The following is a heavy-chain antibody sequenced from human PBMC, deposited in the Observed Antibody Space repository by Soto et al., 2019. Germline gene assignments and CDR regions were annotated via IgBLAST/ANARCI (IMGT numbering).Heavy chain of an antibody. J-gene: IGHJ2*01. V-gene: IGHV1-18*01. CDR2: ISAYNGNT. CDR1: GYTFTSYG. CDR3: ARDPGFLLYGDFPQYFDL. D-gene: IGHD4-17*01. Sequence: QVQLVQSGAEVKKPGASVKVSCKASGYTFTSYGISWVRQAPGQGLEWMGWISAYNGNTNYAQKLQGRVTMTTDTSTSTAYMELRSLRSDDTAVYYCARDPGFLLYGDFPQYFDLWGRGTLVTVSS.